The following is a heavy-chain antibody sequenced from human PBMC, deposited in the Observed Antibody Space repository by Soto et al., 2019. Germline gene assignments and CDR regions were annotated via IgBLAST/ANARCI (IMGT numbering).Heavy chain of an antibody. J-gene: IGHJ6*02. CDR3: ARSRYCSGGSCYRSDGMDV. CDR1: GGSFSGYY. D-gene: IGHD2-15*01. Sequence: PSETLSLTCAVYGGSFSGYYWSWIRQPPGKGLEWIGEINHSGSTNYNPSLKSRVTISVDTSKNQFSLKLSSVTAADTAVYYCARSRYCSGGSCYRSDGMDVWGQGTTVTVSS. V-gene: IGHV4-34*01. CDR2: INHSGST.